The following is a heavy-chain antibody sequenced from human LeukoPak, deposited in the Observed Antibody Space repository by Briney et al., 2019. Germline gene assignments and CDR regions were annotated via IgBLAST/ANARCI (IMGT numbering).Heavy chain of an antibody. CDR2: IWYDGSNK. CDR3: AKDYSYGQKPIDY. V-gene: IGHV3-33*06. J-gene: IGHJ4*02. CDR1: GFTFSSYS. D-gene: IGHD5-18*01. Sequence: GGSLRLSCAASGFTFSSYSMNWVRQAPGKGLEWVAVIWYDGSNKYYADSVKGRFTISRDNSKNTLYLQMNSLRAEDTAVYYCAKDYSYGQKPIDYWGQGTLVTVSS.